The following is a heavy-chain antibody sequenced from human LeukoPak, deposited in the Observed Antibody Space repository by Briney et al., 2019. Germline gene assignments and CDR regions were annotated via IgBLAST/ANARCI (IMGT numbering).Heavy chain of an antibody. J-gene: IGHJ4*02. Sequence: PSETLSLTCTVSGGSISSYYWSWTRQPPGKGLEWIGYIYYSGSTNYNPSLKSRVTISVDTSKNQFSLKLSSVTAADTAVYYCARGTTVTPNFDYWGQGTLVTVSS. CDR3: ARGTTVTPNFDY. CDR2: IYYSGST. V-gene: IGHV4-59*01. D-gene: IGHD4-17*01. CDR1: GGSISSYY.